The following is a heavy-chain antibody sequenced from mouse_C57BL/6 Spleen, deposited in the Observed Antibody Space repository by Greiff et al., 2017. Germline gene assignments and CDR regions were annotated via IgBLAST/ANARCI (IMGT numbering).Heavy chain of an antibody. CDR2: ISSGGSYT. V-gene: IGHV5-6*01. CDR3: ARYYDYDGNWYFDV. J-gene: IGHJ1*03. CDR1: GFTFSSYG. D-gene: IGHD2-4*01. Sequence: EVQVVESGGDLVKPGGSLKLSCAASGFTFSSYGMSWVRQTPDKRLEWVATISSGGSYTYYPDSVKGRFTISRDNAKNTLYLQMSSLKSEDTAMYYCARYYDYDGNWYFDVWGTGTTVTVSS.